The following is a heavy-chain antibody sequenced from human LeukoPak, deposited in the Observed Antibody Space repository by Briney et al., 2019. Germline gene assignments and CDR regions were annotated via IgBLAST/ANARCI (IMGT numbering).Heavy chain of an antibody. D-gene: IGHD2-2*01. CDR3: ARGRSVGYCSSTSCRPKKYYYYMDV. J-gene: IGHJ6*03. CDR1: GGSFSGYY. V-gene: IGHV4-34*01. CDR2: INHSGST. Sequence: PSETLSLTCAVYGGSFSGYYWSWIRHPPGRGLEWIGEINHSGSTNHNPSLKSRVTISVDTPKNQFSLKLSSVTAADTAVYYCARGRSVGYCSSTSCRPKKYYYYMDVWGKGTTVTVSS.